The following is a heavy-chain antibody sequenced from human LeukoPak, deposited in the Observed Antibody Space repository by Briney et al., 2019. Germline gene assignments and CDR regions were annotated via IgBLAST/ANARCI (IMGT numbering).Heavy chain of an antibody. CDR1: GYTFTSYG. V-gene: IGHV1-18*01. CDR2: ISAYNGNT. D-gene: IGHD6-13*01. CDR3: ARVGAATGIPFSWFDP. J-gene: IGHJ5*02. Sequence: ASVKVSCKASGYTFTSYGISWVRQAPGQGLEWMGWISAYNGNTNYAQKLQGRVTRTTDTSTSTAYMELRSLRSDDTAVYYCARVGAATGIPFSWFDPWGQGTLVTVSS.